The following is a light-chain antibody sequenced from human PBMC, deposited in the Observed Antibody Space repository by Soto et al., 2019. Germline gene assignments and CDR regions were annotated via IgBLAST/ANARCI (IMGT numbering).Light chain of an antibody. CDR3: QQYGSSIT. CDR1: QSVSTN. J-gene: IGKJ5*01. V-gene: IGKV3-20*01. Sequence: EMVMTQSPATLSVSPGERASLSCRASQSVSTNLAWYQQKPGQAPRLLIYGASNRATGIPDRFSGSGSGTDFTLTISRLEPEDFAVFYCQQYGSSITFGQGTRLEI. CDR2: GAS.